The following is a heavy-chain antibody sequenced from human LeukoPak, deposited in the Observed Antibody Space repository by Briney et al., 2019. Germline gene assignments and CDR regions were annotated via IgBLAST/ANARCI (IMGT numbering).Heavy chain of an antibody. Sequence: GGSLRLSCAASGFTFSSYAMSWVRQAPGKGLEWVSLIYSGGATYYADSVRGRFTISRDNSKNMLYLQMNSLRAEDTAIYYCARGIVGANNWFDPWGQGTLVTVYS. CDR3: ARGIVGANNWFDP. CDR1: GFTFSSYA. CDR2: IYSGGAT. D-gene: IGHD1-26*01. V-gene: IGHV3-23*03. J-gene: IGHJ5*02.